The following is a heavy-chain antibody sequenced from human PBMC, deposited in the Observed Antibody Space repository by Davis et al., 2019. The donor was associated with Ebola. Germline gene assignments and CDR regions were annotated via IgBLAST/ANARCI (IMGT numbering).Heavy chain of an antibody. D-gene: IGHD4-11*01. CDR3: ARRVTTRTTSAMDV. V-gene: IGHV5-51*01. J-gene: IGHJ6*02. CDR1: GNSFTSHW. Sequence: GESLKISCKDSGNSFTSHWIGWVRQMPGKGLEWMGIIYTGDSDTRYSPSFQGHVTMSADKSSSSVYLQWSGLKASDTAIYYCARRVTTRTTSAMDVWGQGTSVTVSS. CDR2: IYTGDSDT.